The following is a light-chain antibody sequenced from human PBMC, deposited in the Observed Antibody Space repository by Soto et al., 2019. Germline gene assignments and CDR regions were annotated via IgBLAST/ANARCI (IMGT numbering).Light chain of an antibody. Sequence: TQSAYIAGTPGDSITISCTGTSSDVGGYNYVSWYQRHPGKAPKLMIYDVSNRPSGVSNRFSGSKSGNTASLTISGLQAEDEADYYCSSYTSSSTRVFGTGTKVTVL. CDR3: SSYTSSSTRV. V-gene: IGLV2-14*01. CDR1: SSDVGGYNY. J-gene: IGLJ1*01. CDR2: DVS.